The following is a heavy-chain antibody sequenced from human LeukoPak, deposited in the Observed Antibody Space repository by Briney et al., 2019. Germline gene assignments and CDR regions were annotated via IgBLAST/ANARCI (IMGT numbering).Heavy chain of an antibody. CDR1: GGSISSGGYS. CDR3: ARRGYSYGFDY. V-gene: IGHV4-30-2*01. J-gene: IGHJ4*02. CDR2: IYHSGST. D-gene: IGHD5-18*01. Sequence: SETLSLTCAVSGGSISSGGYSWSWIRQPPGKGLEWIGYIYHSGSTYYNPSLKSRVTISVDRSKNQSSLKLSSVTAAATAVYYCARRGYSYGFDYWGQGTLVTVSS.